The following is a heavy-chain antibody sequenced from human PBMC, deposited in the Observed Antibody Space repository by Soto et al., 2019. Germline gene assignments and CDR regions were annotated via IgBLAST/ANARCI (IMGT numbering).Heavy chain of an antibody. D-gene: IGHD4-17*01. CDR3: ARGPDGAGNWFDP. V-gene: IGHV4-30-4*01. CDR2: IYYSGST. Sequence: PSETLSLTCTVSGGSISSGDHYWSWIRQPPGKGLEWIGYIYYSGSTYYNPSLKSRVTISVDTSKNQFSLKLSSVTAADTAVYYCARGPDGAGNWFDPWGQGALVTFSS. CDR1: GGSISSGDHY. J-gene: IGHJ5*02.